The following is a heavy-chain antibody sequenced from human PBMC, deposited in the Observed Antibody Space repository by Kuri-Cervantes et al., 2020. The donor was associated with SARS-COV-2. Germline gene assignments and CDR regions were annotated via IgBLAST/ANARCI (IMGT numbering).Heavy chain of an antibody. CDR1: GGSFSSYA. CDR2: IIPIVGVP. V-gene: IGHV1-69*04. D-gene: IGHD6-19*01. J-gene: IGHJ4*02. CDR3: ARETSRTSGTGYYFDY. Sequence: SVKVSCKTSGGSFSSYAISWVRRAPGQGLEWVGRIIPIVGVPNYAQNFQGRVTITADTSTSTAYVELSSLRSEDTAVYHCARETSRTSGTGYYFDYWGQGTLVTVSS.